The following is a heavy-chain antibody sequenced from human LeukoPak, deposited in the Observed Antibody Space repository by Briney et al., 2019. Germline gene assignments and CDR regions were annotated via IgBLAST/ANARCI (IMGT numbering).Heavy chain of an antibody. D-gene: IGHD1-26*01. CDR1: GDTLTDYN. CDR2: INPKSGDT. J-gene: IGHJ4*02. Sequence: AATVTVSCKASGDTLTDYNMDWVRQAPGQGLEWMGWINPKSGDTNYAQKFQGRVTITRDTAISTAYMELSRLTSDDTAVYYCARDWRGSYFPDFWGQGTLVTVSS. V-gene: IGHV1-2*02. CDR3: ARDWRGSYFPDF.